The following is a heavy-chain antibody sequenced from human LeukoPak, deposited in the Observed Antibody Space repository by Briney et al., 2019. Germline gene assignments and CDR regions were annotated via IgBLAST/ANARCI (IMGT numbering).Heavy chain of an antibody. Sequence: PSETLSLTCTVSGGSISSSSYYWGWIRQPPGKGLEWIGSIYYSGSTYYNPSLKSRVTISVDTSKNQFSLKLSSVTAADTAVYYCAREVNEDTAMAPYFDYWGQGTLVTVSS. V-gene: IGHV4-39*07. CDR2: IYYSGST. CDR1: GGSISSSSYY. CDR3: AREVNEDTAMAPYFDY. J-gene: IGHJ4*02. D-gene: IGHD5-18*01.